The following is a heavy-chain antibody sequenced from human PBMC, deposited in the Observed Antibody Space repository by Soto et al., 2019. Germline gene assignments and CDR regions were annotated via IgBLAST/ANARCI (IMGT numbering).Heavy chain of an antibody. J-gene: IGHJ4*02. V-gene: IGHV1-3*01. CDR1: GYTFTSYA. CDR3: ATPIVAFY. D-gene: IGHD5-12*01. Sequence: QVQLVQSGAEVKKPGASVKVSCKASGYTFTSYAIHWVRQAPGQRLEWMGWINAGHGNTKYSQKFQGRVIITRDTSAGTAYMELRSLRSEDTAVYYCATPIVAFYWGQGTLVTVSS. CDR2: INAGHGNT.